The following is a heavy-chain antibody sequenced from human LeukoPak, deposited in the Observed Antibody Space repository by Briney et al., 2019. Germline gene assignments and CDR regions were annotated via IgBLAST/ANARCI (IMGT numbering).Heavy chain of an antibody. CDR1: GFTFSNHQ. D-gene: IGHD3-10*01. Sequence: GGSLRLSCAGSGFTFSNHQMNWVRRAPGKGLEWVAKIKQDGGEKHYVDSVKGRFTISRENAKNSLYLQMNSLRVEDTAMYYCARWNYDSGSWVLDYWGQGTLVTVSS. CDR3: ARWNYDSGSWVLDY. V-gene: IGHV3-7*05. J-gene: IGHJ4*02. CDR2: IKQDGGEK.